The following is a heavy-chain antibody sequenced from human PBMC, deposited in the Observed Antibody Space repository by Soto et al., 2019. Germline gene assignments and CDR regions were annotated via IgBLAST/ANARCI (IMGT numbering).Heavy chain of an antibody. CDR3: AREACSGGSCWDPDCFAP. J-gene: IGHJ5*02. Sequence: EVQLVESGGGLVQPGGSLRLSCAASGFTFSSYWMSWVRQAPGKGLEWVANIKQDGSEKYYVDSVKGRFTISRDNAKNSLYMQMNSLRDEDTAVYYCAREACSGGSCWDPDCFAPWGQGTLVTVS. CDR1: GFTFSSYW. CDR2: IKQDGSEK. D-gene: IGHD2-15*01. V-gene: IGHV3-7*03.